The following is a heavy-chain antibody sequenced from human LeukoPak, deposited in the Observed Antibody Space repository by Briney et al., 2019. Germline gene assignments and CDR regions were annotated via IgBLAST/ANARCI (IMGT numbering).Heavy chain of an antibody. V-gene: IGHV4-34*01. Sequence: PSETLSLTCAVYGGSFSGYHWSWIRQPPGKGPEWIGEINHSGSTNYNPSLKSRVTLSVDTSKNQFSLKLSSVTAADAAVYYCARTWGADQAYFDYWGQGTLVTVSS. CDR2: INHSGST. CDR1: GGSFSGYH. CDR3: ARTWGADQAYFDY. D-gene: IGHD1-26*01. J-gene: IGHJ4*02.